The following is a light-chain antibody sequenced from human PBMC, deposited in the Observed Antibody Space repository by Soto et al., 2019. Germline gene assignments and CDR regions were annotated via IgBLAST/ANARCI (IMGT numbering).Light chain of an antibody. V-gene: IGLV1-44*01. CDR1: SSNIGSKT. J-gene: IGLJ1*01. CDR3: TAWDVGRNGYV. CDR2: SNT. Sequence: CVLTQPPSASGTPGQGVTISCSGSSSNIGSKTVNWYQQLPGTAPKLLMYSNTQRPSGVPDRFSGSKSGTSASLAISGLQSDDEADYYWTAWDVGRNGYVCGNGTKVT.